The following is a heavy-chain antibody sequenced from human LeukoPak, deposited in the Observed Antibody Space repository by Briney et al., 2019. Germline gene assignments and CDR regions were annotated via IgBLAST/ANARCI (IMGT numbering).Heavy chain of an antibody. V-gene: IGHV4-34*01. J-gene: IGHJ4*02. CDR2: INHSGST. D-gene: IGHD3-9*01. CDR3: ARARYFGGGHFDY. CDR1: GGSFSGYY. Sequence: PSETLSLTCAVYGGSFSGYYWSWIRQPPGKGLEWIGEINHSGSTNYNPSLKSRVTISVDTSKNQFSLKLSSVTAADTAVYYCARARYFGGGHFDYWGQGTLVTVSS.